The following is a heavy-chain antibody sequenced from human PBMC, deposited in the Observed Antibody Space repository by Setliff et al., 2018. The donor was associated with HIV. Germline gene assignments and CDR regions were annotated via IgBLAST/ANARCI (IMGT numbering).Heavy chain of an antibody. CDR2: IYYSGST. CDR1: GGSISISSYY. J-gene: IGHJ3*01. D-gene: IGHD3-3*01. Sequence: SETLSLTCTVSGGSISISSYYWGWIRQPPGKGLEWIGSIYYSGSTNYSPSLKNRLTMSIDTSRNQFSLELNSVTAADTATYYCARHKTHYDFYAFDVWGQGTMVTVSS. CDR3: ARHKTHYDFYAFDV. V-gene: IGHV4-39*07.